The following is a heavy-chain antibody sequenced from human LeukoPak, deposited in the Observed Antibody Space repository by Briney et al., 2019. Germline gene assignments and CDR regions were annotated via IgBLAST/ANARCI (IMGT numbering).Heavy chain of an antibody. CDR2: IRYDGSNK. J-gene: IGHJ4*02. Sequence: GGSLRLSCEASGFTFSSYSMHWVRQAPGKGLEWVAFIRYDGSNKYYADSVKGRFTISRDNSKNTLYLQMNSLRAEDTAVYYCAKAPRGSGYYYYFDYWGQGTLVTVSS. V-gene: IGHV3-30*02. CDR3: AKAPRGSGYYYYFDY. D-gene: IGHD3-22*01. CDR1: GFTFSSYS.